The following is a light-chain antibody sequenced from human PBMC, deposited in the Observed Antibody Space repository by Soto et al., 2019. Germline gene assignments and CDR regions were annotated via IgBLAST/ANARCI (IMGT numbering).Light chain of an antibody. CDR1: QSISTY. CDR3: QKDKSSPWT. J-gene: IGKJ1*01. V-gene: IGKV1-5*01. CDR2: DVS. Sequence: DIQMTQSPSSLSASVGNRVTITCRASQSISTYLKWYQQKPGKAPRLLIYDVSTLESGVPSRFSGSGSGTEFTLTISGLQPDDFVGYYWQKDKSSPWTFGQGTKVDIK.